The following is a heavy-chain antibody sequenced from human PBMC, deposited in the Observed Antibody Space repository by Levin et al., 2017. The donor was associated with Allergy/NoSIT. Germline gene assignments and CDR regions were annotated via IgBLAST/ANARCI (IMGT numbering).Heavy chain of an antibody. CDR3: ARPPGSSGWYDAFYFDY. Sequence: PGGSLRLSCAASGFTFSSYAMHWVRQAPGKGLEWVAVISYDGSNKYYADSVKGRFTISRDNSKNTLYLQMNSLRAEDTAVYYCARPPGSSGWYDAFYFDYWGQGTLVTVSS. CDR1: GFTFSSYA. V-gene: IGHV3-30-3*01. J-gene: IGHJ4*02. D-gene: IGHD6-19*01. CDR2: ISYDGSNK.